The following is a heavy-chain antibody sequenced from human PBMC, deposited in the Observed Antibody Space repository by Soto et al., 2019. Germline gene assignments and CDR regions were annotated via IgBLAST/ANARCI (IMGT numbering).Heavy chain of an antibody. Sequence: QVQLVQSGAEVKKPGASVKVSCKASGYTFTSYGISWVRQAPGQGLEWMGWISAYNGNTNYAQKLQGRVTMTTDTSTSTANMELRSVGSDDTAVYYCAGERGGATDFVDYWGQGTLVTVSS. CDR2: ISAYNGNT. J-gene: IGHJ4*02. CDR3: AGERGGATDFVDY. D-gene: IGHD1-26*01. CDR1: GYTFTSYG. V-gene: IGHV1-18*01.